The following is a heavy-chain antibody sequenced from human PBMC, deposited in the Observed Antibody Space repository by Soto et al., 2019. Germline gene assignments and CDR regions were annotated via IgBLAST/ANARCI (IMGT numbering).Heavy chain of an antibody. J-gene: IGHJ4*02. CDR3: ARARYYGWCFGI. V-gene: IGHV4-30-2*06. Sequence: SETLSLTCTLSGGSINSACHSWGWVLQSPGKGLEWLGYSYHSGSSYYNPSLQSRVTISVDRSKDQFYLTLTSVTAEDTAVYFCARARYYGWCFGIWGLGTPVTVSS. D-gene: IGHD3-9*01. CDR1: GGSINSACHS. CDR2: SYHSGSS.